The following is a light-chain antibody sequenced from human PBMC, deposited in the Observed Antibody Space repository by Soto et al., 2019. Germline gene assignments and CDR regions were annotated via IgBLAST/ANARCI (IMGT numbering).Light chain of an antibody. J-gene: IGKJ4*02. CDR2: DAS. CDR1: QSISSW. Sequence: DIQMTQAPSTRPASEEGRVTIPCRASQSISSWLAWYQQKPGKAPKLLIYDASSLESGVPSRFSGSGSGTEFTLTISSLQPDDFAIYYCQQYNGYSWTFGGGTKVDIK. V-gene: IGKV1-5*01. CDR3: QQYNGYSWT.